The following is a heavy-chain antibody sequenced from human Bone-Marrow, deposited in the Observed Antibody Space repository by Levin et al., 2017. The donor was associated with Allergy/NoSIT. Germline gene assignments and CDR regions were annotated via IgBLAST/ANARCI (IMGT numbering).Heavy chain of an antibody. J-gene: IGHJ4*02. CDR1: GFTFSSYG. V-gene: IGHV3-23*01. CDR3: AATYYFDTSGHDY. Sequence: PGGSLRLSCAASGFTFSSYGMSWVRQAPGKGLEWVASISGRGDSTYYADSVKGRFTISRDNSKNTLYLQMRSLRVDDTALFYCAATYYFDTSGHDYWGQGTLVTVSS. D-gene: IGHD3-22*01. CDR2: ISGRGDST.